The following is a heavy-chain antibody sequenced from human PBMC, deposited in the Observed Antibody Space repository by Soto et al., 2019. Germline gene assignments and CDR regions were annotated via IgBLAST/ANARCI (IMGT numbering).Heavy chain of an antibody. D-gene: IGHD2-2*01. CDR2: ISGSGGST. Sequence: EVQLLESGGGLVQPGGSLRLSCAASGFTFSSYAMSWVRQAPGKGLEWVSAISGSGGSTYYADSVKGRFTISSDNSKNTLYLQMNSLSSEDTAVYYCAKQIVVVPDAMSPDAFDIWGQGTMVTFSS. V-gene: IGHV3-23*01. J-gene: IGHJ3*02. CDR3: AKQIVVVPDAMSPDAFDI. CDR1: GFTFSSYA.